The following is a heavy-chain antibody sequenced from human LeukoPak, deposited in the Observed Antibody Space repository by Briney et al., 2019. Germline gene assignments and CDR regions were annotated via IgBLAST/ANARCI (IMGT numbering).Heavy chain of an antibody. CDR1: GFIFSTYW. CDR2: IKEDGSES. CDR3: AKAGLLWFGESWMDV. J-gene: IGHJ6*02. Sequence: AGGSLRLSCAASGFIFSTYWMSWVRQAPGKGLEWVANIKEDGSESHYVDSVKGRFTISRDNAKNSLYLQMNSLGAEDTAMYFCAKAGLLWFGESWMDVWGQGTTVTVSS. D-gene: IGHD3-10*01. V-gene: IGHV3-7*01.